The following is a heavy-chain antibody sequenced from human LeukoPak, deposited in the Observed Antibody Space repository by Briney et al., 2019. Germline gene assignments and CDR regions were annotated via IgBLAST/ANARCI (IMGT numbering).Heavy chain of an antibody. Sequence: PGGSLRLSCAASGFTVSSNYMSWVRQAPGKGLEWVSVIYSGGSTYYADSVKGRFTISRDNSKNTLYLQMNSLRAEDTAVYYCARGRRGYSFTFDYWGQGTLVTVSS. J-gene: IGHJ4*02. CDR1: GFTVSSNY. CDR2: IYSGGST. D-gene: IGHD5-18*01. CDR3: ARGRRGYSFTFDY. V-gene: IGHV3-53*01.